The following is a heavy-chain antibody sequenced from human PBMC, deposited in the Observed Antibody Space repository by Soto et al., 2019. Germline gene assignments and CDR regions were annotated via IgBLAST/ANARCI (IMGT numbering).Heavy chain of an antibody. J-gene: IGHJ6*03. D-gene: IGHD4-17*01. CDR2: IWYDGCYK. CDR3: GRDPTESGDYGYYYYYMDV. V-gene: IGHV3-33*01. Sequence: GGSLRLSCVASGFTFSSYGMHWVRQAPGKGLDWVAFIWYDGCYKYYADSVKGRFTISRDNSKNTLYLQMNSLRAEDTAVYYCGRDPTESGDYGYYYYYMDVWGKGATVTVSS. CDR1: GFTFSSYG.